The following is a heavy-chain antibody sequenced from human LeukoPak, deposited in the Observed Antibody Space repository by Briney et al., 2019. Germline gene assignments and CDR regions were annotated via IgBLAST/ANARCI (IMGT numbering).Heavy chain of an antibody. CDR3: ARDVATVFDY. V-gene: IGHV3-7*03. Sequence: GGSLRLSCAASGFTVSSYWMSWVRQAPGKGLEWVANIKQDGSEKYYVDSVKGRFTISRDNAKNSLYLQMNSLRAEDTAVYYCARDVATVFDYWGQVTLVTVSS. CDR1: GFTVSSYW. J-gene: IGHJ4*02. CDR2: IKQDGSEK. D-gene: IGHD5-12*01.